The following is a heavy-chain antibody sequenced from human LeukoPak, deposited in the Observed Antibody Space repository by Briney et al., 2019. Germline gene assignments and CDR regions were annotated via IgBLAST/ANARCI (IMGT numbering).Heavy chain of an antibody. CDR1: GGSFSGYY. Sequence: SETLSLTCAVYGGSFSGYYWSWIRQPPGKGLDWIGEINHSGSTNYNPSLKSRVTISVDTSKNQFSLKLSYVTAADTAVYYCARGMYSSSPPCYWGQGTLVTVSS. J-gene: IGHJ4*02. CDR3: ARGMYSSSPPCY. D-gene: IGHD6-6*01. V-gene: IGHV4-34*01. CDR2: INHSGST.